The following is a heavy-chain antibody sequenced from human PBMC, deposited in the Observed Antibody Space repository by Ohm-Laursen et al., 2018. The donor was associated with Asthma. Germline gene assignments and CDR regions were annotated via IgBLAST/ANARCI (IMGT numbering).Heavy chain of an antibody. Sequence: SLRLSCTASGFTFSSYSMNWVRQAPGKGLEWVSSISSSSSYIYYADSVKGRFTISRDNAKNSLYLQMNSLRAEDTAVYYCARGGQQLGEEYYYYGMDVWGQGTTVTVSS. CDR1: GFTFSSYS. CDR2: ISSSSSYI. V-gene: IGHV3-21*01. D-gene: IGHD6-13*01. J-gene: IGHJ6*02. CDR3: ARGGQQLGEEYYYYGMDV.